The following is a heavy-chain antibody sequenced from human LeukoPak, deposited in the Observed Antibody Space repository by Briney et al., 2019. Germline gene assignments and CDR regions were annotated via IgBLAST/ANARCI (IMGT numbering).Heavy chain of an antibody. CDR3: AISLGYCSSTSCYWDDY. CDR1: GGSISSYY. CDR2: IYTSGST. J-gene: IGHJ4*02. D-gene: IGHD2-2*01. V-gene: IGHV4-4*07. Sequence: SETLSLTCTVSGGSISSYYWSWIRQPAGKGLEWIGRIYTSGSTNYNPSLKSRVTMSVDTSKNQFSLKLSSVTAADAAVYYCAISLGYCSSTSCYWDDYWGQGTLVTVSS.